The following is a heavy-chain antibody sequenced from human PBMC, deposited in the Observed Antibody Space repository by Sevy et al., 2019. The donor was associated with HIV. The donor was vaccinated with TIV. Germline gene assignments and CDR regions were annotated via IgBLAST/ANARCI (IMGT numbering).Heavy chain of an antibody. V-gene: IGHV4-34*01. CDR1: GESVSSSY. D-gene: IGHD5-12*01. CDR2: VDHSGCT. Sequence: SETLSLTCAVYGESVSSSYWTWIRQPPGGGLDWVGEVDHSGCTSYNPSLKSRATVSLDTSKRQFSLKLNSVTAADTAVYFCARGRSPKRLPLLYSGYDHMTAHFFDYWGQGALVTVSS. CDR3: ARGRSPKRLPLLYSGYDHMTAHFFDY. J-gene: IGHJ4*02.